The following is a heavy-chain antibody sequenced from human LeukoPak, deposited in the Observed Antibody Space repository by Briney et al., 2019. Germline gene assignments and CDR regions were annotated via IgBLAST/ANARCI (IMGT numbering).Heavy chain of an antibody. V-gene: IGHV3-23*01. CDR2: ISGSGGST. Sequence: GGSLRLSFASSGFTFSNYAMSWVRHAPRKGVEWGSSISGSGGSTYYADSVKGRFTISRDNSKNTLYLQMNSLRAEDTAVYYCARLTVPGNYYYYYYGMDVWGQGTTVTVSS. CDR1: GFTFSNYA. CDR3: ARLTVPGNYYYYYYGMDV. J-gene: IGHJ6*02. D-gene: IGHD4-11*01.